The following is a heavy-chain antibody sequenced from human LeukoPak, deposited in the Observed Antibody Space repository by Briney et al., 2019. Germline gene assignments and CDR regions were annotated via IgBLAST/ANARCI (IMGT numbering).Heavy chain of an antibody. V-gene: IGHV4-39*01. CDR1: GGSISSSSYY. CDR3: ASRRLYSSSWVRYDY. D-gene: IGHD6-13*01. CDR2: IYYSGGT. J-gene: IGHJ4*02. Sequence: PSETLSLTCTVSGGSISSSSYYWGWIRQPPGKGLEWIGSIYYSGGTYYNPSLKSRVTISVDTSKNQFSLKLSSVTAADTAVYYCASRRLYSSSWVRYDYWGQGTLVTVSS.